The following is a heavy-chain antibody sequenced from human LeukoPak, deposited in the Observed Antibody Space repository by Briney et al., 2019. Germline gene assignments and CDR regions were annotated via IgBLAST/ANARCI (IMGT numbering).Heavy chain of an antibody. V-gene: IGHV4-59*01. D-gene: IGHD3-16*01. CDR2: IYYSGTT. CDR1: GGSINSYY. Sequence: SETLSLTCTVSGGSINSYYWSWIRQPPGKGLEWIGHIYYSGTTNYNPSLKSRVTISVDMSKNQFSLKLSSVTAADTAVYYCVRGSTLRHYQYWGQGTLVTVSS. CDR3: VRGSTLRHYQY. J-gene: IGHJ4*02.